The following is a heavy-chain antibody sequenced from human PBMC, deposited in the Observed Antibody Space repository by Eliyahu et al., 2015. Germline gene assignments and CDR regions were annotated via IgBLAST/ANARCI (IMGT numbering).Heavy chain of an antibody. CDR3: ATSGGSWRMDS. D-gene: IGHD2-15*01. V-gene: IGHV4-4*02. Sequence: QVQLQESGPGLVKPSETLSLTCIVSGDSINSDKWWNWVRQPPGQGLGWIGEIHHSGKINYNPSLKTRVAFSLDKSKNQVSLSLHSVTAADTAVYYCATSGGSWRMDSWGQGSLVTVSS. CDR1: GDSINSDKW. CDR2: IHHSGKI. J-gene: IGHJ5*01.